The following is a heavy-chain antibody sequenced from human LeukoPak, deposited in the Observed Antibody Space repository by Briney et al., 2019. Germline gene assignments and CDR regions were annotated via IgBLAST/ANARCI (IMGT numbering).Heavy chain of an antibody. CDR1: GGSISSYY. V-gene: IGHV4-4*07. J-gene: IGHJ5*02. CDR3: ARERYCSSTSCYTSWFDP. D-gene: IGHD2-2*02. CDR2: IYTSGST. Sequence: SETLSLTCTVSGGSISSYYWSWIRQPAGKGLEWIGRIYTSGSTNYNPSPKSRVTMSVDTSKNQFSLKLSSVTAADTAVYYCARERYCSSTSCYTSWFDPWGQGALVTVSS.